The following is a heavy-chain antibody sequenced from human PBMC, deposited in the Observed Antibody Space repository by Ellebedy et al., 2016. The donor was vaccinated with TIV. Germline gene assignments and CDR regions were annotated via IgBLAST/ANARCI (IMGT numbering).Heavy chain of an antibody. Sequence: GESLKIPCAASGFVFSAYTMNWVRQAPGKGLEWVSSISSGGDYIYDADSVKGRFTISRDNAKNALYLQMNSLRAEDTAVYYCARDLGGYSFGGFDPWGQGTLVTVSS. V-gene: IGHV3-21*01. D-gene: IGHD5-18*01. CDR3: ARDLGGYSFGGFDP. CDR2: ISSGGDYI. J-gene: IGHJ5*02. CDR1: GFVFSAYT.